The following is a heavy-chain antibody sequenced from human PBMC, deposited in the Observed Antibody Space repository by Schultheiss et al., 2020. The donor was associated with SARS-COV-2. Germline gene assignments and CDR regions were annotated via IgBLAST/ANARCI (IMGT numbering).Heavy chain of an antibody. CDR1: GYTFTSYG. Sequence: ASVKVSCKASGYTFTSYGISWVRQAPGQGLEWMGWISAYNGNTNYAQKLQGRVTMTTDTSTSTAYMELRSLRSDDTAVYYCAKEMDSSGWFSNFDYWGQGTLVTVSS. CDR3: AKEMDSSGWFSNFDY. CDR2: ISAYNGNT. V-gene: IGHV1-18*04. D-gene: IGHD6-19*01. J-gene: IGHJ4*02.